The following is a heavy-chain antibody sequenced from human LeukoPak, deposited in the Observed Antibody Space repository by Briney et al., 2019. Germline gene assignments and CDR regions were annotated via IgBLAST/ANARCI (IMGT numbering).Heavy chain of an antibody. CDR1: GGSISSGSYY. J-gene: IGHJ4*02. D-gene: IGHD3-22*01. CDR3: AREGTYYYDSSGYYYFDY. Sequence: SETLSLTCTVSGGSISSGSYYWSWIRQPAGKGLEWIGRIYTSGSTNYNPSLKSRVTTSVDTSKDQFSLKLSSVTAADTAVYYCAREGTYYYDSSGYYYFDYWGQGTLVTVSS. V-gene: IGHV4-61*02. CDR2: IYTSGST.